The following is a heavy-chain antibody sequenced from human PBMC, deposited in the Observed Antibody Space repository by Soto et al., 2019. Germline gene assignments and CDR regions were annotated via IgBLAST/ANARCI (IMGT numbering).Heavy chain of an antibody. J-gene: IGHJ4*02. Sequence: PSETLSLTCAVYGGSFSGYYWTWIRQPPGTGLEWIGEINHSGSTNYNPSLKSRVTISVDTSKNQFSLKLTSVTAADTAVYYCARDKLPGLSDYWGQGTLVPVSS. CDR2: INHSGST. CDR3: ARDKLPGLSDY. V-gene: IGHV4-34*01. CDR1: GGSFSGYY.